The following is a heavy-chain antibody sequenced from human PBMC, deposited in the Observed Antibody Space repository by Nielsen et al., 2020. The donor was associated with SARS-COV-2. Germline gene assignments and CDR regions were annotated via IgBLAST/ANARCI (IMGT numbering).Heavy chain of an antibody. J-gene: IGHJ3*02. V-gene: IGHV2-70*11. D-gene: IGHD1-26*01. Sequence: SGPTLVKPTQTLTLTCTFSGFSLSTSGMCVSWIRQPPGKALEWLARIDWDDDSYYSPSLKTRLTVSKGTSKNQVVLTMANMDPVDTATYYCARSRVGADAAFDIWGQGTMVTVSS. CDR1: GFSLSTSGMC. CDR3: ARSRVGADAAFDI. CDR2: IDWDDDS.